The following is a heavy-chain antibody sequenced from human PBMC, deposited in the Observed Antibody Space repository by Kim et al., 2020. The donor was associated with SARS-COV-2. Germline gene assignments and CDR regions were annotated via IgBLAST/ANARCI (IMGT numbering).Heavy chain of an antibody. Sequence: GGSLRLSCAASGFTFSSYSMNWVRQAPGKGLEWVSSISSSSSYIYYADSVKGRFTISRENAKNSLYLQMNSLRAEDTAVYYCARDEETYGGDYWGQGTLVTVSS. V-gene: IGHV3-21*01. CDR3: ARDEETYGGDY. CDR1: GFTFSSYS. J-gene: IGHJ4*02. CDR2: ISSSSSYI. D-gene: IGHD4-17*01.